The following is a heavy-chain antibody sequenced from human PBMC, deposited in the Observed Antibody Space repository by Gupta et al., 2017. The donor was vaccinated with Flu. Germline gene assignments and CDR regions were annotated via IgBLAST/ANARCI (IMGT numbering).Heavy chain of an antibody. Sequence: QVQLQESGPGLVKPSETLSLTCTVSGGSISSYYWSWIRQPPGKGLEWIGYIYYSGSTNYNPSLKSRVTISVDTSKNQFSLKLSSVTAADTAVYYCARDTTIAVAGGYYYYGMDVWGQGTTVTVSS. V-gene: IGHV4-59*01. CDR2: IYYSGST. CDR1: GGSISSYY. D-gene: IGHD6-19*01. J-gene: IGHJ6*02. CDR3: ARDTTIAVAGGYYYYGMDV.